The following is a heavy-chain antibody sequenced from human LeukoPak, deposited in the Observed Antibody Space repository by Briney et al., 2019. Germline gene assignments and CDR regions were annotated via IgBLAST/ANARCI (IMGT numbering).Heavy chain of an antibody. Sequence: PSETLSLTCNVFGYSISSGYYWGWIRQPPGKGLEWIGSKHHSGNIDDNPSLKSRVSISVDTSKTHFSLELSSVTAADTAVYYCARDAPGIAAAGVYWGQGTLVTVSS. CDR2: KHHSGNI. J-gene: IGHJ4*02. CDR3: ARDAPGIAAAGVY. CDR1: GYSISSGYY. V-gene: IGHV4-38-2*02. D-gene: IGHD6-13*01.